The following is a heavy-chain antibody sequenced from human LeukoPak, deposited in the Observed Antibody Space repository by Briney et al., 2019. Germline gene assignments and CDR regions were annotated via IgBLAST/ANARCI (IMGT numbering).Heavy chain of an antibody. CDR1: GYSFTTSW. J-gene: IGHJ4*02. D-gene: IGHD1-26*01. CDR2: IYPGDSDT. V-gene: IGHV5-51*01. Sequence: GESLKISCKGSGYSFTTSWIGWVRQMPGKGLEWMGIIYPGDSDTTYSPSFQGQVTISADKSISTAYLQWSSLKASDTAMYYCATKASSYSHSFDYWGQGTLVTVSS. CDR3: ATKASSYSHSFDY.